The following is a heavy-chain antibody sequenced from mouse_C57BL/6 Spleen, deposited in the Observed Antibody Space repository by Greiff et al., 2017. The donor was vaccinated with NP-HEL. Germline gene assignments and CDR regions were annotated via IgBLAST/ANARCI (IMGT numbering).Heavy chain of an antibody. J-gene: IGHJ2*01. CDR2: ISSGGSYT. D-gene: IGHD1-1*01. Sequence: EVKLMESGGDLVKPGGSLKLSCAASGFTFSSYGMSWVRQTPDKRLEWVATISSGGSYTYYPDSVKGRFTISRDNAKNTLYLQMSSLKSEDTAMYYRARVGYYYGSSPYYFDYWGQGTTLTVSS. CDR3: ARVGYYYGSSPYYFDY. CDR1: GFTFSSYG. V-gene: IGHV5-6*01.